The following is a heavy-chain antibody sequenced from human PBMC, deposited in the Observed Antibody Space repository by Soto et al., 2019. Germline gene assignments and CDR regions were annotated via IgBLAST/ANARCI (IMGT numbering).Heavy chain of an antibody. J-gene: IGHJ4*02. Sequence: ASVKVSCKASGYTFTSYAMHWVRQAPGQRLEWMGWINAGNGNTKYSQKFQGRVTITRDTSASTAYMELSSLRSEDTAVYYCASQYYDFWSGYYRFDYWGQGTLVPVSS. D-gene: IGHD3-3*01. CDR1: GYTFTSYA. V-gene: IGHV1-3*01. CDR2: INAGNGNT. CDR3: ASQYYDFWSGYYRFDY.